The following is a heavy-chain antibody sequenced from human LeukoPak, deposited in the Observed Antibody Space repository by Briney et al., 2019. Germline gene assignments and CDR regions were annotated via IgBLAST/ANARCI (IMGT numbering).Heavy chain of an antibody. J-gene: IGHJ5*02. V-gene: IGHV4-4*02. CDR2: VNLQGGT. CDR1: GGSITQTNY. Sequence: PSETLSLTCDVSGGSITQTNYWTWVRQPPGKGLEWIGEVNLQGGTNYNPSLLRRVAISVDTSANHVSLQMTSVTAADTAVYYCARHFWMTTVTILNWFDPWGQGTLVTVSS. CDR3: ARHFWMTTVTILNWFDP. D-gene: IGHD4-17*01.